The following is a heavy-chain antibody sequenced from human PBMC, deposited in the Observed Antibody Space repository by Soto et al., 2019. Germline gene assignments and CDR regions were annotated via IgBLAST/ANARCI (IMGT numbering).Heavy chain of an antibody. CDR2: INPNSGAT. CDR3: AKDQGGYMVSGMDV. J-gene: IGHJ6*02. CDR1: GYTFTDYY. Sequence: QVQLVQSRAEVKKPGASVNVSCKASGYTFTDYYIYWLRQAPGHGLEWMGWINPNSGATNYAHNFQGRVTMPRDTSIRAAYMELSRLSSDDTAVYYCAKDQGGYMVSGMDVWGQGTTVTVSS. V-gene: IGHV1-2*02. D-gene: IGHD2-2*02.